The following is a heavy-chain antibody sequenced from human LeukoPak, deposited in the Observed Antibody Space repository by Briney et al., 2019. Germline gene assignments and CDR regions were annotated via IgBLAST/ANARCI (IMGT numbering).Heavy chain of an antibody. CDR1: GFTFSNFG. CDR3: ARRGNADGISYYYFDY. Sequence: GGSLRLSCAASGFTFSNFGMSWVRQAPGKGLEWVSCIIGSGGSTFYADSVKGRFTISRDNSKNTVYLQMDSLRAEDTAVYYCARRGNADGISYYYFDYWGQGTLVTVSS. CDR2: IIGSGGST. D-gene: IGHD5-24*01. V-gene: IGHV3-23*01. J-gene: IGHJ4*02.